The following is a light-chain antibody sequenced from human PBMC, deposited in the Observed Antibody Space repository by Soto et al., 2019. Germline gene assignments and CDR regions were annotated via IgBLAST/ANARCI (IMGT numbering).Light chain of an antibody. CDR1: SSDVGSYNL. Sequence: HSALTQPASVSGSPGQSITISCTGTSSDVGSYNLVSWYQQHPGKAPKLMIYEVSKRPSGVSNRCSGSKSGNTASLTISGLQAEDEADYYCSSYASGSTFYVFGTGTKLTVL. V-gene: IGLV2-23*02. CDR3: SSYASGSTFYV. CDR2: EVS. J-gene: IGLJ1*01.